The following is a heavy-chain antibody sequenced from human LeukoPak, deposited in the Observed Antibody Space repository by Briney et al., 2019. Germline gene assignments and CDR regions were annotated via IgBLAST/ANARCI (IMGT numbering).Heavy chain of an antibody. V-gene: IGHV1-2*02. CDR2: INPNSGGT. D-gene: IGHD3-22*01. CDR3: AREGDSSGYYYVFFDY. J-gene: IGHJ4*02. Sequence: RASVKVSCKASGYTFTGYYMHWVRQAPGQGLEWMGWINPNSGGTNYAQKFQGRVTMTRDTSISTAYMELSRLRSDDTAVYYCAREGDSSGYYYVFFDYWGEGTLVTVSS. CDR1: GYTFTGYY.